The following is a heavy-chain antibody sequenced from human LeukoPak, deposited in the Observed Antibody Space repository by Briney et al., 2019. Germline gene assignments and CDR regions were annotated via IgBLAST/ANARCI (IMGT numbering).Heavy chain of an antibody. Sequence: GGSLRLSCSASGFTFNRFYLHWVRQAPGKGLEFVSHISSNGATTYYADSVKGRFTTSRDNSKNTLYLQMSSLRADDTAVYYCVKDRSIAAPNNDFFDSWGQGALVTVSS. V-gene: IGHV3-64D*06. CDR3: VKDRSIAAPNNDFFDS. CDR2: ISSNGATT. CDR1: GFTFNRFY. D-gene: IGHD6-6*01. J-gene: IGHJ4*02.